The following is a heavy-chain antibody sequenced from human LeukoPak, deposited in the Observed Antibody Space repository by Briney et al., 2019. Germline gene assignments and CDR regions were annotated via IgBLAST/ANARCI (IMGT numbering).Heavy chain of an antibody. D-gene: IGHD6-19*01. CDR2: IYYSGTT. CDR3: ARGAGWWPY. J-gene: IGHJ4*02. CDR1: GGSISSYY. V-gene: IGHV4-59*01. Sequence: SETLSLTCTVSGGSISSYYWSWLRQPPGKGLEWRGYIYYSGTTNYNPSLKSRLTISIDTSKNQFSLKLSSVTAADTAVYYCARGAGWWPYWGQGTLVTVSS.